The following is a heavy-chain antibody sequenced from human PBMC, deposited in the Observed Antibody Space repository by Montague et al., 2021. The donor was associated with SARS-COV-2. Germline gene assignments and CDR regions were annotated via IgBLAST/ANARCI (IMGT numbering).Heavy chain of an antibody. Sequence: SLRLSCAASGFTFSSYSMNWVRQAPVKGLEWVSSISSSSSYIYYXDSVKGRFTISRDNAKNSLYLQMNSLRAEDTAVYYCARDPGYYYDSSGLIDYWGQGTLVTVSS. D-gene: IGHD3-22*01. V-gene: IGHV3-21*01. CDR3: ARDPGYYYDSSGLIDY. J-gene: IGHJ4*02. CDR1: GFTFSSYS. CDR2: ISSSSSYI.